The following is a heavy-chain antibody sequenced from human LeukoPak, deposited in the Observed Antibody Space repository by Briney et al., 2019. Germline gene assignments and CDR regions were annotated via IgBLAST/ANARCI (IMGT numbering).Heavy chain of an antibody. D-gene: IGHD6-19*01. CDR1: GFTVSTNY. J-gene: IGHJ5*02. Sequence: GGSLRLSCAASGFTVSTNYMSWVRQAPGRGLEWVSVIYAGGTTYYADSVKGRFTISRDNSKNTLYRQMNSLRDEDTAVYYCARDSSGWYDHWGQGTLVTVSS. CDR2: IYAGGTT. CDR3: ARDSSGWYDH. V-gene: IGHV3-53*01.